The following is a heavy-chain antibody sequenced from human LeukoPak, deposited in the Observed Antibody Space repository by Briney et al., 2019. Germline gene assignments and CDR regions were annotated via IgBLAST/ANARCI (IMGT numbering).Heavy chain of an antibody. D-gene: IGHD6-13*01. Sequence: PSETLSLTCAVYGGSFSGYYWSWIRQPPGKGLEWIGEINHSRSTNYNPSLKRRVTISVYTSKNQFSLKLSSVTAADTAVYYCARGGGIAAAGYRYYYYYYMDVWGKGTMVTVSS. CDR2: INHSRST. J-gene: IGHJ6*03. V-gene: IGHV4-34*01. CDR1: GGSFSGYY. CDR3: ARGGGIAAAGYRYYYYYYMDV.